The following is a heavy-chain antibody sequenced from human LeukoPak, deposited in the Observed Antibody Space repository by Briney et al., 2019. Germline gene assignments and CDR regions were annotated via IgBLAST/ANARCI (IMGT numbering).Heavy chain of an antibody. J-gene: IGHJ4*02. CDR2: INHSGST. D-gene: IGHD4-17*01. CDR3: ARMTSGFTVTTFGARDY. Sequence: SETLSLTCAVYGGSFSCYYWSWIRQPPGKGLEWIGEINHSGSTNYNPSLKSRVTISVDTSKNQFSLKLSSATAADTAVYYCARMTSGFTVTTFGARDYWGQGTLVTVSS. V-gene: IGHV4-34*01. CDR1: GGSFSCYY.